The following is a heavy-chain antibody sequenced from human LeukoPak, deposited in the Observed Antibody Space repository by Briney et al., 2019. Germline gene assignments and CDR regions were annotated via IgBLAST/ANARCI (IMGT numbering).Heavy chain of an antibody. CDR3: AKGGLRDGYSYAS. Sequence: PGGSLSLSCAASGFTVISNYMSWVRQAPGKALEWVSVIYSGGSTYYADSVKGRFTISRDNSKNTLSLQMNSLRAADTAVYYCAKGGLRDGYSYASWGQGTLITVSS. CDR2: IYSGGST. V-gene: IGHV3-53*01. D-gene: IGHD5-24*01. J-gene: IGHJ5*02. CDR1: GFTVISNY.